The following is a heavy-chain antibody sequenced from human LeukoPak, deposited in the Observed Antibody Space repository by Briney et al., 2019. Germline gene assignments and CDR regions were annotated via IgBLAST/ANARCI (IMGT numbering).Heavy chain of an antibody. V-gene: IGHV4-59*08. Sequence: SETLSLTCTVSGGSISSYYWSWIRRPPGKGLEWIGYIYYSGSTNYNPSLKSRVTISVDTSKNQFSLKLSSVTAADTAVYYCARTGGNVQLGGWFDPWGQGTLVTVSS. J-gene: IGHJ5*02. CDR2: IYYSGST. D-gene: IGHD2-8*02. CDR3: ARTGGNVQLGGWFDP. CDR1: GGSISSYY.